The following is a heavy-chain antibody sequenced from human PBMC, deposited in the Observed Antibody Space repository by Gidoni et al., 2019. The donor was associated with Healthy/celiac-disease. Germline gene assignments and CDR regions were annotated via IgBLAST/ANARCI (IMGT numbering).Heavy chain of an antibody. J-gene: IGHJ5*02. Sequence: QVPLVQSGAEVQKPSASVTVSCTASGYTFTSYDINWVRQATGQGLEWMGWMNPNSGNTGHAQKGQGRVTMNRNTSISTAYMERSSLRSEDTAVYDCARGGHGDNWFDPWGQGTLVTVSS. CDR3: ARGGHGDNWFDP. D-gene: IGHD4-17*01. CDR2: MNPNSGNT. V-gene: IGHV1-8*01. CDR1: GYTFTSYD.